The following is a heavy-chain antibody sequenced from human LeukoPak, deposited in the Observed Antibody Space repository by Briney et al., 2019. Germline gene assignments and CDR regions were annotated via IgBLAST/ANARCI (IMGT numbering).Heavy chain of an antibody. CDR2: IRYDGSNK. CDR1: GFTFSSYG. Sequence: GSLRLSCAASGFTFSSYGMHWVRQAPGKGLEWVAFIRYDGSNKYYADSVKGRFTISRDNAKNSLYLQMNSLRAEDTDVYYCAKDRGSRNEILTGRPRASMDFDYWGQGNLVTVSS. J-gene: IGHJ4*02. CDR3: AKDRGSRNEILTGRPRASMDFDY. V-gene: IGHV3-30*02. D-gene: IGHD3-9*01.